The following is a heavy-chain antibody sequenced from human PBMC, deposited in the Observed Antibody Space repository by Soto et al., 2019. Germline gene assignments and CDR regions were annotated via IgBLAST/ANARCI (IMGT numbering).Heavy chain of an antibody. D-gene: IGHD1-26*01. Sequence: GGSLRLSCAASGFTFSSYGMHWVRQAPGKGLEWVAVISYDGTTYYADSVKGRFTISRDNSKDTLYLQMNSLRADDTAVYYCAKIGPSVGATGPYYYFDYWGPGTLVTVSS. V-gene: IGHV3-30*18. CDR1: GFTFSSYG. CDR3: AKIGPSVGATGPYYYFDY. J-gene: IGHJ4*02. CDR2: ISYDGTT.